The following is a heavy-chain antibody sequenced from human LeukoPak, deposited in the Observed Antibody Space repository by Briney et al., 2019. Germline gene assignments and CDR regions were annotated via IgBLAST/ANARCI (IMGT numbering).Heavy chain of an antibody. J-gene: IGHJ4*02. D-gene: IGHD1-26*01. CDR2: ITGSGGGK. CDR1: GFTFSGYS. CDR3: AKGGWEPLHSPPSSFDY. Sequence: GGSLRLSCAASGFTFSGYSLSWVRQAPGKGLEWVSNITGSGGGKYYADSVKVRFTISRDQYKNTLYLQMNSLRVEDSAVYYCAKGGWEPLHSPPSSFDYWGQGTLVTVSS. V-gene: IGHV3-23*01.